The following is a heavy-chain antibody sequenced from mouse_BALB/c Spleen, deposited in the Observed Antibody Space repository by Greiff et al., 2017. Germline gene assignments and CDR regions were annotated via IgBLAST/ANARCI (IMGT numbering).Heavy chain of an antibody. J-gene: IGHJ2*01. CDR3: AFGGSHYYFDY. V-gene: IGHV5-17*02. CDR1: GFTFSSFG. D-gene: IGHD1-1*01. CDR2: ISSGSSTI. Sequence: EVKLEESGGGLVQPGGSRKLSCAASGFTFSSFGMHWVRQAPEKGLEWVAYISSGSSTIYYADTVKGRFTISRDNPKNTLFLQMTSLRSEDTAMYYCAFGGSHYYFDYWGQGTTLTVSS.